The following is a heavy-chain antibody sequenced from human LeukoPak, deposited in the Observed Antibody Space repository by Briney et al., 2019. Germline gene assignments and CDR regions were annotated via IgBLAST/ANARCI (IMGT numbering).Heavy chain of an antibody. V-gene: IGHV3-21*01. Sequence: PGGSLRLSCAASGFTFSSYSMNWVRQAPGKGLEWVSSISSSSSYIYYADSVKGRFTISRDNAKNSLYLQMNSLRAEDTAVYYCARDGPETATFDYWGQGTPVTVSS. CDR1: GFTFSSYS. CDR2: ISSSSSYI. J-gene: IGHJ4*02. CDR3: ARDGPETATFDY. D-gene: IGHD5-18*01.